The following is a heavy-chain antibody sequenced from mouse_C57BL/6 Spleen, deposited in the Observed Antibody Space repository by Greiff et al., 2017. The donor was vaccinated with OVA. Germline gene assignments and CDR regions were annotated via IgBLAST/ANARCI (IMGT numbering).Heavy chain of an antibody. Sequence: EVQRVESEAGLVQPGSSMKLSCTASGFTFSDYYMAWVRQVPEKGLEWVANINYDGSSTYYLDSLKSRFIISRDNAKNILYLQMSSLKSEDTATYYCARAGGSFDYWGQGTTLTVSS. CDR3: ARAGGSFDY. CDR1: GFTFSDYY. CDR2: INYDGSST. V-gene: IGHV5-16*01. J-gene: IGHJ2*01.